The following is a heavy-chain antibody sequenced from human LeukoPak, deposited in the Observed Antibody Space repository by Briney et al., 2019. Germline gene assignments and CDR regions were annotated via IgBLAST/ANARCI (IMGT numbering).Heavy chain of an antibody. D-gene: IGHD3-3*01. CDR3: AKDGILENDAFDI. V-gene: IGHV3-23*01. CDR1: GFTFSSYA. CDR2: ISGSGGST. J-gene: IGHJ3*02. Sequence: PGGXLRLSCAASGFTFSSYAMSWVRQAPGKGLEWVSAISGSGGSTYYADSVKGRFTISRDNSKNTLYLQMNSLRAEGTAVYYCAKDGILENDAFDIWGQGTMVTVSS.